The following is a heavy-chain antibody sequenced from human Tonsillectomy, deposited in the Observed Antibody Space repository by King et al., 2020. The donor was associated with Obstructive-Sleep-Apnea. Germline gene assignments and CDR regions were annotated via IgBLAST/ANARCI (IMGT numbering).Heavy chain of an antibody. CDR2: IVVGSGNT. CDR3: AADQSYYDFWSGYPDAFDI. D-gene: IGHD3-3*01. J-gene: IGHJ3*02. Sequence: QLVQSGPEVKKPGTSVKVSCQASGFTFTSSAVQWVRQARGQRLEWIGWIVVGSGNTNYAQKFQERVTITRDMSTSTAYMELSSLRSEDTAVYYCAADQSYYDFWSGYPDAFDIWGQGTMVTVSS. CDR1: GFTFTSSA. V-gene: IGHV1-58*01.